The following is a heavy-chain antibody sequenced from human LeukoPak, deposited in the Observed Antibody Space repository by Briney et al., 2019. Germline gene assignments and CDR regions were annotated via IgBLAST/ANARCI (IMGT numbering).Heavy chain of an antibody. CDR3: ARRGSGYYDSREAFDI. CDR1: GYTFIAYY. Sequence: ASVKVSRKASGYTFIAYYIYWMRQAPGQGLEWVGQINPNSGGTNYAQNFQDRVTLTRDTSITTAYMELNRLISDDTAVYYCARRGSGYYDSREAFDIWGQGTMVTVSS. J-gene: IGHJ3*02. D-gene: IGHD3-22*01. V-gene: IGHV1-2*06. CDR2: INPNSGGT.